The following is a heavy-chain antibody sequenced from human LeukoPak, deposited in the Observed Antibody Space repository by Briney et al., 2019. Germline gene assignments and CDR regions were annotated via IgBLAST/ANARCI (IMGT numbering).Heavy chain of an antibody. CDR1: GYTFIGYS. CDR2: INPSGGST. Sequence: ASVKVSCKASGYTFIGYSIHWVRQAPGQGFEWMGIINPSGGSTSYAQKLQGRVTMTRDMSTSTVYMELSSLRSEDTAVYYCARDYASGWRKGAAFDYWGQGTLVTVSS. CDR3: ARDYASGWRKGAAFDY. V-gene: IGHV1-46*01. J-gene: IGHJ4*02. D-gene: IGHD6-19*01.